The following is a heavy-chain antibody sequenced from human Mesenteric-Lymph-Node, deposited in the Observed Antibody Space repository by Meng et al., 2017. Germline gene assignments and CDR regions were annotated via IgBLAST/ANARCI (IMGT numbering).Heavy chain of an antibody. J-gene: IGHJ4*02. V-gene: IGHV4-30-4*01. CDR3: ASFDHIPRRNYFDY. D-gene: IGHD2-21*01. CDR2: IHHSGSA. CDR1: GGSMSSGNYY. Sequence: VQLQESGPGLVEPLQTLSLTCTDSGGSMSSGNYYWSLIRQPPGKGLEWIGYIHHSGSAYYNPSLKSRVSISVDTSKNQFSLNLNSMTAADTAVYYCASFDHIPRRNYFDYWGQGTLVTVSS.